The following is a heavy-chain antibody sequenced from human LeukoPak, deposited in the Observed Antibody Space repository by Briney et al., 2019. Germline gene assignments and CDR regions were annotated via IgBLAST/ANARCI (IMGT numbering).Heavy chain of an antibody. CDR3: AKVCAYVWGSYDP. Sequence: PGGSLRLSCVASGFVFRSYAMSWVRQVPGKGLEWVSGVSASGGSTSYADSVRGRFTISRDNSKNTLYLQMNSLRAEDTAVYYCAKVCAYVWGSYDPWGQGTLVTVSS. V-gene: IGHV3-23*01. J-gene: IGHJ5*02. D-gene: IGHD3-16*01. CDR1: GFVFRSYA. CDR2: VSASGGST.